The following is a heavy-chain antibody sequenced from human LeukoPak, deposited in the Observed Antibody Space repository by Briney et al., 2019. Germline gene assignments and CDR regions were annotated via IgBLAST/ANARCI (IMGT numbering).Heavy chain of an antibody. CDR1: GGSISGFY. CDR3: ARGSPSSNYYYYMDI. J-gene: IGHJ6*03. V-gene: IGHV4-4*07. Sequence: SETLSLTCTVSGGSISGFYWTWIRQPAGKGLEWIGHIYSTGSTDYNPSLKSRVTMSVDTSKNLFSLNLTSVTAADTAVYSCARGSPSSNYYYYMDIWGKGTTVTVSS. CDR2: IYSTGST.